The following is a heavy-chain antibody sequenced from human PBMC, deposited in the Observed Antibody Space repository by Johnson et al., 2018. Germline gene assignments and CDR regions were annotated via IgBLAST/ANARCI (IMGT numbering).Heavy chain of an antibody. CDR2: ISWNSGSI. D-gene: IGHD6-13*01. CDR1: GFTFDDYA. J-gene: IGHJ1*01. V-gene: IGHV3-9*01. CDR3: AGYSSSGYEYFQH. Sequence: EVQLVESGGGLVQPGRSLRLSCAASGFTFDDYAMHWVRQAPGKGLEWVSGISWNSGSIGYADSVKGRFTISSDNAKNSLYLQMNSLRAEDTALYYGAGYSSSGYEYFQHWGQGTLVTVSS.